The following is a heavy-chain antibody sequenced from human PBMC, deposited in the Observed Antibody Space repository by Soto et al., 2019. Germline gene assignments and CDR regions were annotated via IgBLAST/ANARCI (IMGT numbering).Heavy chain of an antibody. CDR1: GYPVTAYY. Sequence: QLHLVQSGAVVKKPGASVTVSCSASGYPVTAYYMHWVRQAPGRGLEWMGGINPATGAAKYTQTFQGGVTLTRDTSTSTVFMGLSGPTSEDTAVFYCARGGGVGVAGSAAFDMWGQGTLVTVSS. D-gene: IGHD3-3*01. V-gene: IGHV1-2*02. CDR2: INPATGAA. CDR3: ARGGGVGVAGSAAFDM. J-gene: IGHJ3*02.